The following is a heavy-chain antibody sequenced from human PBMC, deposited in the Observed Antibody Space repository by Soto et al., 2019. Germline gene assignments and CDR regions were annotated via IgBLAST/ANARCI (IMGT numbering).Heavy chain of an antibody. CDR3: VRVIVRTSYSDRSGYYFNY. CDR2: ISGSGDST. CDR1: GFTLSTYG. Sequence: PGGSLRLSCAASGFTLSTYGMSGVRQAPGKGLEWVSVISGSGDSTYYADSVKGRFTISRDNSKNTLSLQMNSLRAEDTAVYYCVRVIVRTSYSDRSGYYFNYWGQGTLVTVSS. D-gene: IGHD3-22*01. J-gene: IGHJ4*02. V-gene: IGHV3-23*01.